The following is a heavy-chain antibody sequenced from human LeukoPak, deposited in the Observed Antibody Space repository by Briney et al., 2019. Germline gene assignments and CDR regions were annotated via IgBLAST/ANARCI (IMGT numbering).Heavy chain of an antibody. CDR3: AKDRNDYGDYNDY. J-gene: IGHJ4*02. CDR2: ISGSGGST. Sequence: GGSLRLSCAASGFTFTSYSMSWVRQAPGKGLEWVSAISGSGGSTYYADSVKGRFTISRDNSKNTLYLQMNSLRAEDTAVYYCAKDRNDYGDYNDYWGQGTLVTVSS. CDR1: GFTFTSYS. V-gene: IGHV3-23*01. D-gene: IGHD4-17*01.